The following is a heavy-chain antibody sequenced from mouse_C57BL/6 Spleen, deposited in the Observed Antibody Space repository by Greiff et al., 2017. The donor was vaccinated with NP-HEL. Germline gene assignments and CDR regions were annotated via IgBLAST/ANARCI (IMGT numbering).Heavy chain of an antibody. D-gene: IGHD2-2*01. Sequence: QVHVKQSGAELVRPGASVKLSCKASGYTFTDYYINWVKQRPGQGLEWIARIYPGSGNTYYNEKFKGKATLTAEKSSSTAYMQLSSLTSEDSAVYVCARPYGYDEAWLAYWGQGTLVTVSA. V-gene: IGHV1-76*01. J-gene: IGHJ3*01. CDR1: GYTFTDYY. CDR2: IYPGSGNT. CDR3: ARPYGYDEAWLAY.